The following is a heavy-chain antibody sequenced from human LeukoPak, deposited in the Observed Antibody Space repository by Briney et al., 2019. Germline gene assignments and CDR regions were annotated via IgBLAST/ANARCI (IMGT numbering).Heavy chain of an antibody. J-gene: IGHJ4*02. CDR3: ASPRTSYRYTFDY. V-gene: IGHV4-4*09. CDR2: ISTSGST. Sequence: WIRQAPGKVLEWIGYISTSGSTNYNPSLKSRVSISLDTSNNRFSLNLNFVTAADTAVYFCASPRTSYRYTFDYWGPGALVTVSS. D-gene: IGHD5-18*01.